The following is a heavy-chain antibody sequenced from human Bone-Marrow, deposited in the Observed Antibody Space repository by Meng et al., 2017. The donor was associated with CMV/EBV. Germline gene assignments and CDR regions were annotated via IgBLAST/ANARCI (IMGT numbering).Heavy chain of an antibody. CDR2: IYSGGST. V-gene: IGHV3-53*01. J-gene: IGHJ6*02. CDR1: GFIITNHY. D-gene: IGHD2-2*02. Sequence: GESLKISCAASGFIITNHYMSWVRQAPETGLEWLSVIYSGGSTYYADSVKGRFTISRDNSKNTLYLQMNSLRAEDTAVYYCARAKGPAAIRGYYYYGMDVWGQGTTVTVSS. CDR3: ARAKGPAAIRGYYYYGMDV.